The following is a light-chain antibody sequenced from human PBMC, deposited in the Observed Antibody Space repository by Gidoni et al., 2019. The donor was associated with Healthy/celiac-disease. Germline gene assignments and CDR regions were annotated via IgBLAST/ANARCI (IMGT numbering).Light chain of an antibody. CDR1: QSVSSY. CDR2: DAS. CDR3: QQRSNWPQLT. J-gene: IGKJ4*01. Sequence: EIVLTQSPATLSLSPGERATLSCRASQSVSSYLAGYQQKPGQAPRLLIYDASNRATGIPARFSGSGSGTDFTLTISSLEPEDFAVYYCQQRSNWPQLTFGGGTKVEIK. V-gene: IGKV3-11*01.